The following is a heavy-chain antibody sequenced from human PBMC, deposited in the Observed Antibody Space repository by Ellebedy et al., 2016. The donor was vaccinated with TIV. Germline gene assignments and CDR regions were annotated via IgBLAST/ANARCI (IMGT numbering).Heavy chain of an antibody. V-gene: IGHV5-51*01. CDR3: ARRDTSGLSTRYFQH. J-gene: IGHJ1*01. D-gene: IGHD3-22*01. CDR1: GYSFTSYW. CDR2: IYPGDSDT. Sequence: GESLKISXKGSGYSFTSYWIAWVRQMPGKGLEWMGIIYPGDSDTRYSPSFQGQVTISADKSISTAYLQWSSLKASDTAMYFCARRDTSGLSTRYFQHWGQGTLVTVSS.